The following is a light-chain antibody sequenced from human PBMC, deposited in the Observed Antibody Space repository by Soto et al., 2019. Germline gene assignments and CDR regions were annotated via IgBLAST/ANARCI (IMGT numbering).Light chain of an antibody. V-gene: IGLV2-11*01. J-gene: IGLJ2*01. Sequence: QSVLTQPRSVSGSPGQSVAISCSGTSIDIGGYSIVSWYQHHPGKAPKLMLSGVNKRPSGVPDRFSGSKSGNTASLTISGLQAEDEADYYCCSYGGNFVILGEGTKVTVL. CDR2: GVN. CDR1: SIDIGGYSI. CDR3: CSYGGNFVI.